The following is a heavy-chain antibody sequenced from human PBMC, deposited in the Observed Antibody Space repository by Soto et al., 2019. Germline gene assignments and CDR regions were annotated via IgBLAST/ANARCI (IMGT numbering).Heavy chain of an antibody. V-gene: IGHV3-30*18. J-gene: IGHJ4*02. Sequence: QVQLVESGGGVVQPGRSLRLSCAASGFTFSKFGMHWLRQAPGRGLVWVAGISNDGNDEYYVDSVKGRFNISRDNSKITLSLQMNSLRFEDTAVYFCAKDRRKWGDSPFEKWGQGTLVTVSS. D-gene: IGHD2-21*02. CDR2: ISNDGNDE. CDR3: AKDRRKWGDSPFEK. CDR1: GFTFSKFG.